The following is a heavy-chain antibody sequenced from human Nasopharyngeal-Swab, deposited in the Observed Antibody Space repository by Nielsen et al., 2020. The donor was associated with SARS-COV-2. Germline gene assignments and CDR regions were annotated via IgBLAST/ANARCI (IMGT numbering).Heavy chain of an antibody. J-gene: IGHJ5*02. CDR2: INAGNGNT. V-gene: IGHV1-3*01. CDR1: GYTFTSYA. CDR3: ARVGYKGWFDP. Sequence: ASVKVSCKASGYTFTSYAMHWVRQAPGQRLEWMGWINAGNGNTKYPQKFQGRVTITRDTSASTAYMELSSLRSEDTAVYYRARVGYKGWFDPWGQGTLVTVSS. D-gene: IGHD5-18*01.